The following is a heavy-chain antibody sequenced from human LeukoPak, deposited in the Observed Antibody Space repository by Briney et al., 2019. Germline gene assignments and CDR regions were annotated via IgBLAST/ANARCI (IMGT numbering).Heavy chain of an antibody. V-gene: IGHV1-3*01. CDR2: INAGNGNT. D-gene: IGHD5-18*01. Sequence: ASVKVSCRASGYTFTSYAMHWVRQAPGQRLEWMGWINAGNGNTKYSQKFQGRVTITRDTSASTAYMELSSLRSEDTAVYYCARVKIGYSYGDFDYWGQGTLVTVSS. J-gene: IGHJ4*02. CDR3: ARVKIGYSYGDFDY. CDR1: GYTFTSYA.